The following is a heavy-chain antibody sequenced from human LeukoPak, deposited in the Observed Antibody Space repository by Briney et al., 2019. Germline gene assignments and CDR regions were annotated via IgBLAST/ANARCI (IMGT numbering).Heavy chain of an antibody. CDR1: VVSISSYY. CDR2: INTSGNT. D-gene: IGHD2-15*01. J-gene: IGHJ5*02. CDR3: ARMYCGGGGCYWFDP. V-gene: IGHV4-4*07. Sequence: SETLSLTCTVSVVSISSYYWSCIRQTAGKGLEWIGRINTSGNTNYNPSLKSRVSLSVDTSKNQFSLKLSSVTAADTAVYYCARMYCGGGGCYWFDPWGQGTLVTVSS.